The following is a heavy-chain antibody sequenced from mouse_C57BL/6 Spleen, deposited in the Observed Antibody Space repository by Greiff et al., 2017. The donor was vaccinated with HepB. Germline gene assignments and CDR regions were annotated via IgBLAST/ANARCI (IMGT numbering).Heavy chain of an antibody. Sequence: EVHLVESGGGLVQPKGSLKLSCAASGFTFNTYAMHWVRQAPGKGLEWVARIRSKSSNYATYYADSVKDRFTISRDDSQSMLYLQMNNLKTEDTAMYYCVRSTTVVPYWYFDVWGTGTTVTVSS. D-gene: IGHD1-1*01. CDR2: IRSKSSNYAT. V-gene: IGHV10-3*01. CDR3: VRSTTVVPYWYFDV. CDR1: GFTFNTYA. J-gene: IGHJ1*03.